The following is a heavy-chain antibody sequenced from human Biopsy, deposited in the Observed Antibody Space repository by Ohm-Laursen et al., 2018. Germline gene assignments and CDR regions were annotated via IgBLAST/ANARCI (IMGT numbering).Heavy chain of an antibody. CDR3: AKDLRNNNWGVEN. D-gene: IGHD7-27*01. Sequence: PRLSCAALKFTVSSNYMTWVRQAPGKGLECVSVIYSGGNTFYADSVKGRFTISRDNSKNTLYLQMNNLRAEDTAVFYCAKDLRNNNWGVENWGQGTLVTVSS. CDR2: IYSGGNT. V-gene: IGHV3-53*05. J-gene: IGHJ4*02. CDR1: KFTVSSNY.